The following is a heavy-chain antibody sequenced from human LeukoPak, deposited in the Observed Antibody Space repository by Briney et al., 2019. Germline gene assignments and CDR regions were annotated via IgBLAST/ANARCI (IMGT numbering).Heavy chain of an antibody. J-gene: IGHJ6*03. D-gene: IGHD3-10*01. Sequence: SETLSLTCAVYGGSFSGYYWDWIRQPPGKGLEWIGSIYYSGSTYYNPSLKSRVTISVDTSKNQFSLKLSSVTAADTAVYYCARHYRYYGSGSYSPLYYYYYMDVWGKGTTVTISS. CDR2: IYYSGST. CDR1: GGSFSGYY. CDR3: ARHYRYYGSGSYSPLYYYYYMDV. V-gene: IGHV4-34*01.